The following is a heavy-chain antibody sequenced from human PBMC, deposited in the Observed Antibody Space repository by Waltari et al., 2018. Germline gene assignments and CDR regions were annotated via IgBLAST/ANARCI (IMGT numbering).Heavy chain of an antibody. CDR3: ARSSTNYYDSSGPPDDI. Sequence: QVQLVQSGAEVKKPGSSVKVSCKASGGPFSSYAISWVRQAPGQGLEWMGGIIPIFGTANYAQKFQGRVTITADESTSTAYMELSSLRSEDTAVYYCARSSTNYYDSSGPPDDIWGQGTMVTVSS. J-gene: IGHJ3*02. D-gene: IGHD3-22*01. CDR2: IIPIFGTA. CDR1: GGPFSSYA. V-gene: IGHV1-69*12.